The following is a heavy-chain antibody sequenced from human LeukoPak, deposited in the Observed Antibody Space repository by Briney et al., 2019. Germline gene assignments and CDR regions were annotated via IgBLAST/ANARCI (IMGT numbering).Heavy chain of an antibody. CDR3: AKDCTNGVCSHFDY. J-gene: IGHJ4*02. D-gene: IGHD2-8*01. CDR1: GFTFSNYG. CDR2: ISYDGSNK. Sequence: GGSLRLSCAASGFTFSNYGMHWVRQAPGKGLEWVAVISYDGSNKYYADSVKGRFTISRDNSKNTLYLQMNSLRAEDTAVYYCAKDCTNGVCSHFDYWGQGTLVTVSS. V-gene: IGHV3-30*18.